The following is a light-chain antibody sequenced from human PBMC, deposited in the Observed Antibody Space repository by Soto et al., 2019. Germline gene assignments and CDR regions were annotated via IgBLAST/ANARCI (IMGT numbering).Light chain of an antibody. CDR2: DAS. CDR3: QQRSNWPPIT. V-gene: IGKV3-11*01. Sequence: EIVLTQSPATLSLSPGERATLSCRASQSVSSYLAWYQQKPGQAPRLLIYDASNRATGIPDRFSGSGPGTDFTLTISSLEPEDFAVYYCQQRSNWPPITFGQGKRREIK. J-gene: IGKJ5*01. CDR1: QSVSSY.